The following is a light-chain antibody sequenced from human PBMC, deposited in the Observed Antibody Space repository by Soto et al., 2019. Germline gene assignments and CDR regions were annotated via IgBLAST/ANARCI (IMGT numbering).Light chain of an antibody. CDR1: QSISTS. CDR2: EAS. CDR3: QHSNSYSWT. J-gene: IGKJ1*01. Sequence: DLQMTQSPSTLSASVGGRVTITCRASQSISTSLAWYQQKPGKAPKLLIYEASTLEDGVPSRFSGSGSGTEFTLTINSLQPDDFATYYCQHSNSYSWTFGQGTKVEIK. V-gene: IGKV1-5*03.